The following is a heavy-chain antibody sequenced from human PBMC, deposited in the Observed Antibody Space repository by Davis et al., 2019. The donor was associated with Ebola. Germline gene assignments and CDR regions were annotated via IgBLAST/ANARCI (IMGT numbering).Heavy chain of an antibody. CDR1: GFTFSSYG. D-gene: IGHD6-13*01. Sequence: PGGSLRLSCAASGFTFSSYGMHWVRQAPGKGLEWVAVISYDGSNKYYADSVKGRFTISRDNSKNTLYLQMNSLRAEDTAVYYCAKFVAAAGAFDIWGQGTMVTVSS. J-gene: IGHJ3*02. CDR2: ISYDGSNK. V-gene: IGHV3-30*18. CDR3: AKFVAAAGAFDI.